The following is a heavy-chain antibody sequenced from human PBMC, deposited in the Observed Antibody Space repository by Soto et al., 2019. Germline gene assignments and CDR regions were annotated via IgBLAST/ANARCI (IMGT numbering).Heavy chain of an antibody. Sequence: SETLCLTCSVSCYSSRSSEWRSWVRQSPGRGLEWIGDIYHSGATNYNPSLKSRLTMSVDKSKNEFSVKLVSVTAADTAIYFCARDKSTMEGYNQFDSWGQGTLVTVSS. D-gene: IGHD5-12*01. CDR3: ARDKSTMEGYNQFDS. J-gene: IGHJ5*01. V-gene: IGHV4-4*02. CDR2: IYHSGAT. CDR1: CYSSRSSEW.